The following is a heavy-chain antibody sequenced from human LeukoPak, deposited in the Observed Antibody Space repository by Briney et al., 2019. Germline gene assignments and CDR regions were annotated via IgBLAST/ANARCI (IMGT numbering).Heavy chain of an antibody. D-gene: IGHD6-13*01. CDR2: INPNSGGT. J-gene: IGHJ4*02. V-gene: IGHV1-2*02. CDR1: GYTFTGYY. CDR3: ATGYSPLYYFDY. Sequence: ASVKVSCKASGYTFTGYYVHWVRQAPGQGLEWMGWINPNSGGTNYAQKFQGRVTMTRDTSISTAYMELSRLRSDDTAVYYCATGYSPLYYFDYWGQGTLVTVSS.